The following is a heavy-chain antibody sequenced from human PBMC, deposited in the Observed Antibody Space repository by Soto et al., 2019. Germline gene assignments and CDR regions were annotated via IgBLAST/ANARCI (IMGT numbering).Heavy chain of an antibody. CDR2: IYHSGST. J-gene: IGHJ4*02. Sequence: SETLSLSCAVSGDSSAGGCDWGWIRQPPGKGLEWIGSIYHSGSTYYNPSLKSRVTISVDTPQKLFSLKLSSVTAADTAVYYCARLPYSYSGYDETYFDYWGQGTLVTVSS. CDR1: GDSSAGGCD. D-gene: IGHD5-12*01. CDR3: ARLPYSYSGYDETYFDY. V-gene: IGHV4-38-2*01.